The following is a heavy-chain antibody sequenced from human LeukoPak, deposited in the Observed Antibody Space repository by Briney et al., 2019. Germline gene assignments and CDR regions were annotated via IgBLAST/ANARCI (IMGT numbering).Heavy chain of an antibody. CDR2: IRYDGSNK. V-gene: IGHV3-30*02. J-gene: IGHJ4*02. CDR3: AKEKWELQRPFDY. D-gene: IGHD1-26*01. Sequence: GGSLRLSCAASGFTFSSYGMHWVRQAPGKGLEWVAFIRYDGSNKYYADSVKGRFTISRDNSKNTLYLQMNSLRAEDTAVYYCAKEKWELQRPFDYWGQGTLVTVSS. CDR1: GFTFSSYG.